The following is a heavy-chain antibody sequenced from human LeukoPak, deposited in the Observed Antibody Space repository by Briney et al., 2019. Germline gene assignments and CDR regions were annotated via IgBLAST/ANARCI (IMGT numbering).Heavy chain of an antibody. V-gene: IGHV3-66*01. CDR1: GFTVSSNY. Sequence: GGSLRLSCAASGFTVSSNYMSWVRQAPGKGLEWVSVIYSGGSTYYADSVKGRFTISRDNSKNTLYLQMNSLRAEDTAVYYCARATYGSGIYYFDYWGQGTLVTVSS. CDR2: IYSGGST. D-gene: IGHD3-10*01. J-gene: IGHJ4*02. CDR3: ARATYGSGIYYFDY.